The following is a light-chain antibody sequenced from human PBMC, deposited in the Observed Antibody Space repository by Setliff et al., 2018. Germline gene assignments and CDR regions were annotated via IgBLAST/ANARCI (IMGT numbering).Light chain of an antibody. J-gene: IGLJ1*01. V-gene: IGLV2-14*01. Sequence: QPVLAQPASMSGSPGQSITISCTGTSSDVGGYNFVSWYQQHPGKAPKVMIYEVSNRPSGVSNRFSGSKSGNTASLTISGLQAEDEADYYCSSYTSSSTRVFGTGTKGTVL. CDR3: SSYTSSSTRV. CDR1: SSDVGGYNF. CDR2: EVS.